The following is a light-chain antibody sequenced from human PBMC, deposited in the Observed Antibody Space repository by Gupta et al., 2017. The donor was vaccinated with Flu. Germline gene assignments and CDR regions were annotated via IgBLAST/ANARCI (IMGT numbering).Light chain of an antibody. V-gene: IGLV1-44*01. Sequence: QSVLTQPPSASGTPGQRVTISCSGSSSNIGSNDVNWYQQLPGTAPKLLIFSDGQRPSGVPDRFSGSKSGTSASLAISGLQSEDEADYYCAAWDDSLNGHWVFGGGTKLTVL. CDR1: SSNIGSND. J-gene: IGLJ3*02. CDR2: SDG. CDR3: AAWDDSLNGHWV.